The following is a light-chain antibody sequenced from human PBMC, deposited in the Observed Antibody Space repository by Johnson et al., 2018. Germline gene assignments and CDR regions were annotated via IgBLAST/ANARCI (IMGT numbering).Light chain of an antibody. Sequence: QSVLTQPPSVSAAPGQKVTISCSGSSSNIGNNYVSWYQQLPGTAPKLLIYENNKRPSGIPDRFSGSKSGTSATLGITGLQPWDEADYYCGTWDSSLGAGNVFGTGTKVTVL. J-gene: IGLJ1*01. CDR2: ENN. CDR3: GTWDSSLGAGNV. CDR1: SSNIGNNY. V-gene: IGLV1-51*02.